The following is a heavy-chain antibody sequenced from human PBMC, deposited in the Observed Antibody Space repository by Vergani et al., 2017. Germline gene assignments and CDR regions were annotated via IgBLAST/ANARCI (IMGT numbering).Heavy chain of an antibody. J-gene: IGHJ6*03. CDR3: ARDNPDLNIVVVPAAVRVHYYYYYYMDV. D-gene: IGHD2-2*01. V-gene: IGHV3-30*02. Sequence: QVQLVESGGGVVQPGGSLRLSCAASGFTFSSYGMHWVRQAPGKGLEWVAFIRYDGSNKYYADSVKGRFTISRDNSKNTLYLQMNSLRAEDTAVYYCARDNPDLNIVVVPAAVRVHYYYYYYMDVWGKGTTVTVSS. CDR1: GFTFSSYG. CDR2: IRYDGSNK.